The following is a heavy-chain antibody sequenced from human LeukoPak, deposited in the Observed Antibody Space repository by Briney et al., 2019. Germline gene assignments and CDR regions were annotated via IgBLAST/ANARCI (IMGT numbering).Heavy chain of an antibody. Sequence: GGSLRLSCAASGFTFSSYAMYWVRQAPGKGLEWVSGIFCSGGSTHYADSVKGRFTISRDNSKNTVYLQMNSLRAEDTAVYYCAKTTTGYSSGRFPGGPVDYWGQGTLVTVSS. D-gene: IGHD6-19*01. CDR2: IFCSGGST. CDR1: GFTFSSYA. V-gene: IGHV3-23*01. CDR3: AKTTTGYSSGRFPGGPVDY. J-gene: IGHJ4*02.